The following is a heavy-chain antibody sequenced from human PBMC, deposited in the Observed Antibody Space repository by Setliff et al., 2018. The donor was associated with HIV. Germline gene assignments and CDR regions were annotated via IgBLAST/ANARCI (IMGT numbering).Heavy chain of an antibody. V-gene: IGHV1-3*04. CDR2: IDTDNGYR. Sequence: GASVKVSCKASGYTFSEYAIHWVRQAPGQRLEWMGRIDTDNGYRRYSPNLQGRVTITKDTSANTAYMELRGLRFEDTAVYYCARWCTAAACYPAIYHFDSWGQGTLFTVSS. J-gene: IGHJ4*02. D-gene: IGHD2-2*01. CDR1: GYTFSEYA. CDR3: ARWCTAAACYPAIYHFDS.